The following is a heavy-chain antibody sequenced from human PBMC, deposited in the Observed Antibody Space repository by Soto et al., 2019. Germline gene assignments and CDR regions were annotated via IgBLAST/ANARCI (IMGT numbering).Heavy chain of an antibody. Sequence: QVQLVQSGAEVKKPGSSVKVSCKASGGTFSSYTISWVRRAPGQGLEWMGRIIPILGIANYAQKFQGRVTITADKSTSTAYMELSSLRSEYTAVYYCARSGGYSYGYGLWGRGTLVTVSS. CDR1: GGTFSSYT. CDR3: ARSGGYSYGYGL. D-gene: IGHD5-18*01. V-gene: IGHV1-69*02. J-gene: IGHJ2*01. CDR2: IIPILGIA.